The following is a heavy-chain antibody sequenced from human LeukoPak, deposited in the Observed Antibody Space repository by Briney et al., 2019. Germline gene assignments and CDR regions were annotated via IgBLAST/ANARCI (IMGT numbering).Heavy chain of an antibody. CDR3: SRGKWELLGGYYFDY. J-gene: IGHJ4*02. CDR2: IYYSGST. CDR1: GGSISSGSYY. V-gene: IGHV4-61*01. D-gene: IGHD1-26*01. Sequence: PSQTLSLTCTVSGGSISSGSYYWSWIRQPPGKGLEWIGYIYYSGSTNYNPSLKSQVTISVDTSKNQFSLKLSSVTAADTAVYYCSRGKWELLGGYYFDYWGQGTLVTVSS.